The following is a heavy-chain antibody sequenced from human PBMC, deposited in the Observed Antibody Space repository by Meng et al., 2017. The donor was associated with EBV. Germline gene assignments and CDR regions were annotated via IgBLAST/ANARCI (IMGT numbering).Heavy chain of an antibody. CDR1: VVTFNNYS. CDR3: AGTVLRSGTFDSLDS. V-gene: IGHV1-69*01. J-gene: IGHJ4*02. CDR2: IIPIFETT. D-gene: IGHD3-16*01. Sequence: QWLHGLYGAEQPQHGSWVKISCTDSVVTFNNYSFSWVRQTPGQGLEWMGAIIPIFETTDYAQIFQYRVTFTSDETTGTTYMELSSLGSADTTMYYCAGTVLRSGTFDSLDSWGQGSLVTVSS.